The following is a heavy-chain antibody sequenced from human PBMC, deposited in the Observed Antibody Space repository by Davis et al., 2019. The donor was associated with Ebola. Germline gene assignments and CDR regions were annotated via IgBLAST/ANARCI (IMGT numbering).Heavy chain of an antibody. CDR2: IYHSGRT. J-gene: IGHJ4*02. CDR3: ASLGLRGTGVDY. Sequence: GSLRLSCAVSGGSISSSNWWSWVRQPPGKGLEWIGEIYHSGRTNYNPSLTSQLTISVDKSKNQFSLKLSSVTAADTAVYYCASLGLRGTGVDYWGQGTLVTVSS. V-gene: IGHV4-4*02. CDR1: GGSISSSNW. D-gene: IGHD4-17*01.